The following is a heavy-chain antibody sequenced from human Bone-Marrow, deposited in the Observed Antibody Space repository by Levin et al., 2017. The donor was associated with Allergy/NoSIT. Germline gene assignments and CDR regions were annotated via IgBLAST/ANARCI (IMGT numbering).Heavy chain of an antibody. V-gene: IGHV2-5*02. CDR1: FFSLSTSGVG. CDR2: IYWDDDK. Sequence: SFPPPVPPPPPLPLPFPFSFFSLSTSGVGVGWILQPPGRALEWLAVIYWDDDKRYIPSLPSRLTITKDTSKNQVVLTMTNMDPVDTATYYCAHKNSRYYFAYWGQGTLVTVSS. D-gene: IGHD3-9*01. CDR3: AHKNSRYYFAY. J-gene: IGHJ4*02.